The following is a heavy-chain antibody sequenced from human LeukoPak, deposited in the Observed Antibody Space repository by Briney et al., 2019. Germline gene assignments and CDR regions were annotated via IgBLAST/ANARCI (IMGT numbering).Heavy chain of an antibody. J-gene: IGHJ4*02. CDR3: ARDRSSSDY. CDR2: INPNSGGT. V-gene: IGHV1-2*02. D-gene: IGHD6-6*01. Sequence: ASVKVSCKASGNTFTGYYMHWVRQAPGQGLEWMGWINPNSGGTDYAQNLQGRVTMTTDTSTSTAYMELRSLRSDDTAVYYCARDRSSSDYWGQGTLVTVSS. CDR1: GNTFTGYY.